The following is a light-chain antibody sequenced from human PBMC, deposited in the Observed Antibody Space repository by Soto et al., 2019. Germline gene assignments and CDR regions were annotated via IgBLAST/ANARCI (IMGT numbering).Light chain of an antibody. Sequence: EIIMKKSPATLSVSKGERATLSCRASQSVATNLAWYQQKPGQPPRLLIYGASTRATGIPARFSGSGSGTEFTLTISSLQSVDFAVYYCQQYNNWPPITFGQGTLLEI. J-gene: IGKJ5*01. V-gene: IGKV3-15*01. CDR1: QSVATN. CDR3: QQYNNWPPIT. CDR2: GAS.